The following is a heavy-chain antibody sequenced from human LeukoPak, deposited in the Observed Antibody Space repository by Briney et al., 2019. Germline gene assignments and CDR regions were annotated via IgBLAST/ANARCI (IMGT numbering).Heavy chain of an antibody. Sequence: SETLSLTCTVSGGSTSSYYWSWIRQPPGKGLEWIGYIYYSGSTNYNPSLKSRVTISVDTSKNQFPLKLSSVTAADTAVYYCARWSDDAFDIWGQGTMVTVSS. CDR2: IYYSGST. J-gene: IGHJ3*02. V-gene: IGHV4-59*01. CDR1: GGSTSSYY. CDR3: ARWSDDAFDI.